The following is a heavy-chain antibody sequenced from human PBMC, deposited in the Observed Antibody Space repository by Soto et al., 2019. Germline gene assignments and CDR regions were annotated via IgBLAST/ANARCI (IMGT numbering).Heavy chain of an antibody. J-gene: IGHJ4*02. D-gene: IGHD6-19*01. CDR1: GFNFKKFA. CDR3: AKADGEQWLLPHLDK. V-gene: IGHV3-23*01. CDR2: ISCCGGST. Sequence: GGSLRLSCVASGFNFKKFAMSWVRQAPGEGLEWVSGISCCGGSTSYADSVKGRLSIARDDSTNTLSLQMNNLRVEDTAQYYCAKADGEQWLLPHLDKWGQGTLVTVSS.